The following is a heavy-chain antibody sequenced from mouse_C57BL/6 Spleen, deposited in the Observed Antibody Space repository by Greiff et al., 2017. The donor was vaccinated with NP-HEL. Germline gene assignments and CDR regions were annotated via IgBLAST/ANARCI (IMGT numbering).Heavy chain of an antibody. CDR1: GFTFSDYY. CDR3: ARVYDAMDY. Sequence: DVMLVESEGGLVQPGSSMKLSCTASGFTFSDYYMAWVRQVPEKGLEWVANINYDGSSTYYLDSLKSRFIISRDNAKNILYLQMSSLKSEDTATYYCARVYDAMDYWGQGTSVTVSS. D-gene: IGHD2-3*01. CDR2: INYDGSST. J-gene: IGHJ4*01. V-gene: IGHV5-16*01.